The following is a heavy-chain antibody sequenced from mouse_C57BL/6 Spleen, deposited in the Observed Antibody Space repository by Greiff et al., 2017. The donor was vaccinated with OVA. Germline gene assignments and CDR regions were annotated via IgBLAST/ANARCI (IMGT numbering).Heavy chain of an antibody. J-gene: IGHJ4*01. CDR3: ARKGNWDWAMDY. Sequence: QVQLQQPGAELVKPGASVKMSCKASGYTFTSYWITWVKQRPGQGLEWIGDIYPGSGSTNYNEKFKSKATLTVDTSSSTAYMQLSSLTSEDSAVYYCARKGNWDWAMDYWGQGTSGTVSS. CDR1: GYTFTSYW. CDR2: IYPGSGST. V-gene: IGHV1-55*01. D-gene: IGHD4-1*01.